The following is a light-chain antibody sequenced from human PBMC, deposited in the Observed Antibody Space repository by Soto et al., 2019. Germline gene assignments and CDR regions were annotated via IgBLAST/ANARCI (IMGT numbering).Light chain of an antibody. CDR2: DVS. Sequence: QSVLTQPASVSGSPGQSITISCTGTSSDVGGYNYVSWYQQHPGKAPKLMIYDVSNRPSGVSNRFSGSKSGNTASLTISGXXXXXEXDYYCSSYTSSSTSKVXGTGTKLTVL. V-gene: IGLV2-14*01. CDR1: SSDVGGYNY. J-gene: IGLJ1*01. CDR3: SSYTSSSTSKV.